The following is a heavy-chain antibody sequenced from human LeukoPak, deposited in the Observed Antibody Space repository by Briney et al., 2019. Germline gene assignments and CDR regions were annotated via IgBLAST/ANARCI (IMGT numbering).Heavy chain of an antibody. J-gene: IGHJ4*02. Sequence: GWSLRLSCAASGFTFSSYGMHWVRQAPGKGLEWVAVISYDGSNKYYADSVKGRFTISRDNSKNTLYLQMNSLRAEDTAVYYCAKPNLAMIVVVIQYFDYWGQGTLVTVSS. D-gene: IGHD3-22*01. CDR1: GFTFSSYG. CDR3: AKPNLAMIVVVIQYFDY. CDR2: ISYDGSNK. V-gene: IGHV3-30*18.